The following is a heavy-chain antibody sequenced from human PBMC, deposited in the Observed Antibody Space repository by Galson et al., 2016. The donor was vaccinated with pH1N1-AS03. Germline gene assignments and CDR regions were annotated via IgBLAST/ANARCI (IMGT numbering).Heavy chain of an antibody. V-gene: IGHV1-18*04. D-gene: IGHD4/OR15-4a*01. CDR1: GNTFTTYG. CDR3: ATLDYGYRIYY. J-gene: IGHJ4*02. CDR2: ISVYNGNT. Sequence: SVKVSCKASGNTFTTYGLIWVRQAPGQGLEWMGWISVYNGNTNYGQKFQDRVTMTTDTSTSAAFMELRSLRSDDTAVYYCATLDYGYRIYYWGQGTLVTVSS.